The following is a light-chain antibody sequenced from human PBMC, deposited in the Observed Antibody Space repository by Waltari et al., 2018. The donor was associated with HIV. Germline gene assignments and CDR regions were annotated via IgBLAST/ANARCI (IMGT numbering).Light chain of an antibody. Sequence: QSALTQPASVSGSPGQSITISCTGTSSDVGGYNYVSWYQQHPGKAPKLMIYDVRNRPSGVSNRFSGSKSGNTVSLTISGLQAEDEADYYCSSYTSSSTLRVFGTGTKVTVL. CDR1: SSDVGGYNY. CDR2: DVR. J-gene: IGLJ1*01. V-gene: IGLV2-14*03. CDR3: SSYTSSSTLRV.